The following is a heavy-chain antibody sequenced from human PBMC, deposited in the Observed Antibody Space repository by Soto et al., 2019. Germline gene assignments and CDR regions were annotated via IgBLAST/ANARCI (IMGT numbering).Heavy chain of an antibody. D-gene: IGHD6-19*01. CDR2: ISAYNGNT. CDR3: ARSGLYSSGWYVDDY. V-gene: IGHV1-18*01. Sequence: ASVKVSCKASGYTFTSYGISWVRQAPGQGLEWMGWISAYNGNTNCAQKLQGRVTMTTDTSTSTAYMELRSLRSDDTAVYYCARSGLYSSGWYVDDYWGQGTLVTVSS. CDR1: GYTFTSYG. J-gene: IGHJ4*02.